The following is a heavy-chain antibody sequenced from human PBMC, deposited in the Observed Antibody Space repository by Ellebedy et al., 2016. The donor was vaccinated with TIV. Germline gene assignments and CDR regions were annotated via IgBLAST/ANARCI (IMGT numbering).Heavy chain of an antibody. CDR3: ARHPIVLVTPLPKPDFDC. CDR2: IDYSGST. V-gene: IGHV4-39*01. CDR1: GGSISTIRYY. J-gene: IGHJ4*02. D-gene: IGHD2-21*02. Sequence: SETLSLTXTVSGGSISTIRYYWVWIRQPPGKGLEWIGSIDYSGSTYYNPSLKSRVTISVDTSKNQFSLKLSSVTAADTAIYYCARHPIVLVTPLPKPDFDCWGQGTLVTVSS.